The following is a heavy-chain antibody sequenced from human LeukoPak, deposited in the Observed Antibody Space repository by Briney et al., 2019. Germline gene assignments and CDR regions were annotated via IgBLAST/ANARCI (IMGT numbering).Heavy chain of an antibody. Sequence: GESLKISCKGSGYRFTSYWIGWVRQMPGKGLEWMGIIYPGDSDTRYSPSFQGQVTISADKSISTAYLQWSSLKASDTAMYYCARLSCSSTSCYRDYYYYGMDVWGQGTTVTVSS. CDR2: IYPGDSDT. CDR1: GYRFTSYW. CDR3: ARLSCSSTSCYRDYYYYGMDV. D-gene: IGHD2-2*02. J-gene: IGHJ6*02. V-gene: IGHV5-51*01.